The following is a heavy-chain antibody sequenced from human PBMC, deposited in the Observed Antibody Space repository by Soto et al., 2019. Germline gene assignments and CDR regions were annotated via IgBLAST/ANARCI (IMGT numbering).Heavy chain of an antibody. V-gene: IGHV1-18*01. J-gene: IGHJ5*02. D-gene: IGHD3-16*01. CDR1: GYTFSRYG. Sequence: GASVKVSCKASGYTFSRYGIMWVRQAPGQGLEWMGGISAYNGNTNSAEKLRGRLTMTTDASTTTAYMELGSLRSDDTATYYCASDEGFRVMINRNWLEPWRQGTRGSVSS. CDR3: ASDEGFRVMINRNWLEP. CDR2: ISAYNGNT.